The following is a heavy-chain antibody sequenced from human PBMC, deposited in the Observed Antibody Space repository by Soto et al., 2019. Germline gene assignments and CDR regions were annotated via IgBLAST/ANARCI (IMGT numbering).Heavy chain of an antibody. CDR2: IYYSGST. CDR3: ARAHYGDYGYGMDV. CDR1: GGSLSSSTYY. V-gene: IGHV4-39*07. D-gene: IGHD4-17*01. J-gene: IGHJ6*02. Sequence: SETLSLTCTVSGGSLSSSTYYWGWIRQPPGKGLVWIGSIYYSGSTNYNPSLKSRVTISVDTSKNQFSLKLSSVTAADTAVYYCARAHYGDYGYGMDVWGQGTTVTVSS.